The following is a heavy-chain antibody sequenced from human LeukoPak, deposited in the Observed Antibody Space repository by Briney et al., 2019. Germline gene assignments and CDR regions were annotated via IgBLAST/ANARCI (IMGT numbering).Heavy chain of an antibody. V-gene: IGHV3-7*01. CDR2: IKQDGSEK. Sequence: GGSLRLSCAASGFTFSSYWMSWVRQAPGKGLEWVANIKQDGSEKYYVDSVKGRFTISRDNAKNSLYLQMNSLRAEDTAVYYCARDPAHYYYGSGSDFDYWGQGTLVTVSS. CDR1: GFTFSSYW. J-gene: IGHJ4*02. CDR3: ARDPAHYYYGSGSDFDY. D-gene: IGHD3-10*01.